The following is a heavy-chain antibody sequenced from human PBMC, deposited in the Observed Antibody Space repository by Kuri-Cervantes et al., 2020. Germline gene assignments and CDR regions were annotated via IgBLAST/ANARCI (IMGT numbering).Heavy chain of an antibody. J-gene: IGHJ4*02. CDR1: GGSISSYY. CDR3: ARDWSGYGDEMGYFDY. Sequence: GSLRLSCTVSGGSISSYYWSWIRQPPGKGLEWNGYIYYSGSTNYNPSLKSRVTISVDTSKNQFSLKLSSVTAADTAVYYCARDWSGYGDEMGYFDYWGQGTLVTVSS. CDR2: IYYSGST. D-gene: IGHD4-17*01. V-gene: IGHV4-59*01.